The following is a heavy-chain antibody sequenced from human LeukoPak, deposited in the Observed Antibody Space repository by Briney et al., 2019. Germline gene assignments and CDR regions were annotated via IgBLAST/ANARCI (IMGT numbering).Heavy chain of an antibody. J-gene: IGHJ4*02. CDR1: GASITSGEYH. CDR2: IYTSGSA. CDR3: AREFDH. Sequence: PSETLSLTCTVSGASITSGEYHWSWIRQPAGKGLEWIGRIYTSGSANYNPSLRSRVTISVDTSKNQFSLKLNSVTAADTAIYYCAREFDHWGLGTLVTVSS. V-gene: IGHV4-61*02.